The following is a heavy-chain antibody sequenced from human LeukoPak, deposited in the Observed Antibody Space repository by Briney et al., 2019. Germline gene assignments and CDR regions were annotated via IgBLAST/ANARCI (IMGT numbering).Heavy chain of an antibody. CDR1: GFTVSSNY. Sequence: GGSLRLSCAASGFTVSSNYMSWVRQAPGKGLEWVSILYSGGSTYYADSVKGRFTISRHNSKNTLYLQMNSLRAEDTAMYYCARGPESGHYYGWGQGTLVTVSS. V-gene: IGHV3-53*04. D-gene: IGHD3-22*01. CDR2: LYSGGST. J-gene: IGHJ4*02. CDR3: ARGPESGHYYG.